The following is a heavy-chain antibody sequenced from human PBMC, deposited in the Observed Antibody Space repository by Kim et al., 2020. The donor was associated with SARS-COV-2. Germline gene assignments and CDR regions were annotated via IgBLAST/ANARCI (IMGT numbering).Heavy chain of an antibody. J-gene: IGHJ3*02. CDR3: AREIHYDLLTDSYVDAFDI. CDR2: IGSTGSTI. D-gene: IGHD3-9*01. Sequence: GGSLRLSCAASGFIFKDYYMSWIRLAPGKGLEWVSYIGSTGSTIYYADSVKGRFTISRDNANNALYLQMNSLRVDDTAVYYCAREIHYDLLTDSYVDAFDIWGQGTMVTVSS. CDR1: GFIFKDYY. V-gene: IGHV3-11*01.